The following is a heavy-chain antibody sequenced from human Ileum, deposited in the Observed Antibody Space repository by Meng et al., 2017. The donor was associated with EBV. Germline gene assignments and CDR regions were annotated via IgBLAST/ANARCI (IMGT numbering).Heavy chain of an antibody. V-gene: IGHV2-5*02. CDR2: IYWDDDK. J-gene: IGHJ4*02. CDR1: GFSLSTSGVG. Sequence: QITLKESGPTLVKSIXTLTLTCTFSGFSLSTSGVGVGWIRQPPGKALEWLALIYWDDDKRYSPSLKNRLTITKDTSKNQVVLTLTNIDPVDTATYYCAHRHRLRDFDYWGQGTLVTVSS. D-gene: IGHD4-17*01. CDR3: AHRHRLRDFDY.